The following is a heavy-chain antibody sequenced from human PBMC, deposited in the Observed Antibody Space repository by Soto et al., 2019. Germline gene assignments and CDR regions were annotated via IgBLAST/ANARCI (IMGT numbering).Heavy chain of an antibody. CDR2: IIPVFQTA. CDR3: ARGGSAYTWFNEF. J-gene: IGHJ4*02. V-gene: IGHV1-69*01. Sequence: QEQLVQSGAEVKKPGSSVKVSCKASGGLFSSYPISWVRQVPGQGLEWMGGIIPVFQTAYYTQGFQGRVTISAAESTNTAYMELSSLRCEDTAIYYCARGGSAYTWFNEFWGQGTLVTVSS. CDR1: GGLFSSYP. D-gene: IGHD3-16*01.